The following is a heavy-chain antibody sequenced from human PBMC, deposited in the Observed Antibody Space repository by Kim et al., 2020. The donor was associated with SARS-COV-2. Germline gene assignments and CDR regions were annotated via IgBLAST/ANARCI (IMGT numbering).Heavy chain of an antibody. D-gene: IGHD6-19*01. CDR1: GGTFSSYA. CDR3: ARDGGSGWSDAFDI. Sequence: SVKVSCKASGGTFSSYAISWVRQAPGQGLEWMGGIIPIFGTANYAQKFQGRVTITADESTSTAYMELSSLRSEDTAVYYCARDGGSGWSDAFDIWGQGTMVTVSS. J-gene: IGHJ3*02. V-gene: IGHV1-69*13. CDR2: IIPIFGTA.